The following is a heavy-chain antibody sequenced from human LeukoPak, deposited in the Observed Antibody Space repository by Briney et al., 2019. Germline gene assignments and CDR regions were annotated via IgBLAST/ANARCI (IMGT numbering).Heavy chain of an antibody. CDR3: AGGGWIQLFPFDY. Sequence: ASVKVSCKASGYTFTSYYIHWVRQAPGQGLEWMGIINPSGGSTSYAQKFQGRVTMTRDTSTSTLYMELSSLRSEDTAVYYCAGGGWIQLFPFDYWGQGTLVTVSS. CDR1: GYTFTSYY. J-gene: IGHJ4*02. D-gene: IGHD5-18*01. V-gene: IGHV1-46*01. CDR2: INPSGGST.